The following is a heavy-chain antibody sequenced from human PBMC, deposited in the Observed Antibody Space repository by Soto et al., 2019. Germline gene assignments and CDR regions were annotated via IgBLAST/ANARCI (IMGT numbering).Heavy chain of an antibody. Sequence: SVKVSCKASGGTFSSYAISWVRQAPGQGLEWMGGVIPIFGTANYAQKFQGRVTIAADESTSTAYMELSSLRSEDTAVYYCARDKVATGYYYGMDVWGQGTTVTVSS. J-gene: IGHJ6*02. D-gene: IGHD5-12*01. CDR2: VIPIFGTA. V-gene: IGHV1-69*13. CDR3: ARDKVATGYYYGMDV. CDR1: GGTFSSYA.